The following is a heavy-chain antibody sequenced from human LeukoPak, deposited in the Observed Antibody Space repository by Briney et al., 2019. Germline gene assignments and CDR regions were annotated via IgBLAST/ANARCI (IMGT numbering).Heavy chain of an antibody. V-gene: IGHV3-33*01. CDR3: ARGRGDYYDSRGYYLFDY. CDR1: GFTFSSYG. D-gene: IGHD3-22*01. CDR2: IWYDGSNK. J-gene: IGHJ4*02. Sequence: PGGSLRLSCAASGFTFSSYGMHWVRQAPGKGLEWVAVIWYDGSNKYYADSVKGRFTISRDNSKNTLYLQMNSLRAEDTAVYYCARGRGDYYDSRGYYLFDYWGQGTLVTVSS.